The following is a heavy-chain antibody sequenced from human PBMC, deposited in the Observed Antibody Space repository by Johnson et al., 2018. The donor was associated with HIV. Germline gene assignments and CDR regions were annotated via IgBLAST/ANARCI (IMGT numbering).Heavy chain of an antibody. Sequence: VQLVESGGGVVQPGRSLRLSCAASGFTFSSYGMHWVRQTTGKVLQWVSGIGTAGDTYYSGSVKGRFTISRENAKNSLYLQMNSLRAGDTAVYYWERGRGVGRPIQKWLGAAFDIWGQGTMVTVSS. V-gene: IGHV3-13*01. J-gene: IGHJ3*02. CDR3: ERGRGVGRPIQKWLGAAFDI. D-gene: IGHD5-18*01. CDR1: GFTFSSYG. CDR2: IGTAGDT.